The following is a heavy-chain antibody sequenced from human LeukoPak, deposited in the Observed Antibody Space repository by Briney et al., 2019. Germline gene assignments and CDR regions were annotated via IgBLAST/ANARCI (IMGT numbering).Heavy chain of an antibody. CDR3: ASGSTVTRCMDY. CDR2: IIPIFGTA. V-gene: IGHV1-69*01. D-gene: IGHD4-17*01. Sequence: SVKVSCKASGGTFSSYAISWVRQAPGQGLEWMGGIIPIFGTANYAQKFQGRVTITADESTSTAYMELSSLRSEGTAVYYCASGSTVTRCMDYWGQGTLVTVSS. J-gene: IGHJ4*02. CDR1: GGTFSSYA.